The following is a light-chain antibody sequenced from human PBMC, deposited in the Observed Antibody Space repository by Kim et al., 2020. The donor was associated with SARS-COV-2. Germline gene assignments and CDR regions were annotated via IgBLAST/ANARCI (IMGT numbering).Light chain of an antibody. Sequence: SASVGDRVTITCRASQRIGSYLNWYQQKPGRAPNLLIYGASRLQSGVPSRFSGRESGAELTLTISSLRPEDAATYYCQQSYSLPYTFGQGTKLEI. CDR2: GAS. CDR3: QQSYSLPYT. J-gene: IGKJ2*01. V-gene: IGKV1-39*01. CDR1: QRIGSY.